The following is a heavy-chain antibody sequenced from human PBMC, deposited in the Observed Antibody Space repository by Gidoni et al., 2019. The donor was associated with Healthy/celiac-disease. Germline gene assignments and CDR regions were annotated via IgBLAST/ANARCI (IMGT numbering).Heavy chain of an antibody. D-gene: IGHD3-9*01. CDR3: AKDIGRYYDILTGRYERGGMDV. V-gene: IGHV3-9*01. CDR1: GFPFDDYA. Sequence: EVQLVESGGGLVQPGRSLRLSCAASGFPFDDYAVHWVRQAPGKGLGWVSGISWNSGSIGYSDSVKGRFTISRDNAKNSLYLQMNSLRAEDTALYYCAKDIGRYYDILTGRYERGGMDVWGQGTTVTVSS. J-gene: IGHJ6*02. CDR2: ISWNSGSI.